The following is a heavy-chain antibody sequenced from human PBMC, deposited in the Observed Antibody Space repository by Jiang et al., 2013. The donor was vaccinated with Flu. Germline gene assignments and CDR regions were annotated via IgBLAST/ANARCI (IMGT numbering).Heavy chain of an antibody. D-gene: IGHD1-1*01. CDR1: GGSISSYY. Sequence: GLVKPSETLSLTCTVSGGSISSYYWNWIRQPAGKGLEWIGRIYTSGSTYYNPSLNSRVTMSVDTSKNQFSLRLTSVTAADTAVYYCARAGQAAERYYYYYYGMDVWGRGTTVTVSS. CDR3: ARAGQAAERYYYYYYGMDV. J-gene: IGHJ6*02. CDR2: IYTSGST. V-gene: IGHV4-4*07.